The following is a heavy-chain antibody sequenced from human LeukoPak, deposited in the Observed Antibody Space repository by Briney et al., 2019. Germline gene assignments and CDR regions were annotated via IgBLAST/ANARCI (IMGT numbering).Heavy chain of an antibody. Sequence: SGGSLRLSCVASGFSFSTYWMHWVRQAPAKGLEWVSRINGDGSSTSYADSVKGRFTISRDNAKNTVYLQMNSLSVDGTAVYYCIKDFGSVGATNAFDIWGQGTMVTVSS. CDR1: GFSFSTYW. J-gene: IGHJ3*02. D-gene: IGHD1-26*01. CDR2: INGDGSST. CDR3: IKDFGSVGATNAFDI. V-gene: IGHV3-74*01.